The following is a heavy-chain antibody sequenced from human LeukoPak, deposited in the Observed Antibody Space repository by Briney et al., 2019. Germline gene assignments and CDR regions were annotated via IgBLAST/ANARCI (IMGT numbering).Heavy chain of an antibody. Sequence: GESLKISCKGSGYSFTSYWIGWVRQMPGKGLEWMGIIYPGDSDTRYSPSFQGQVTISADKSISTAYLQWSSLKASDTAMYYCARQSRVASYPQGHHAFDIWGQGTTVTVSS. J-gene: IGHJ3*02. V-gene: IGHV5-51*01. CDR3: ARQSRVASYPQGHHAFDI. CDR2: IYPGDSDT. D-gene: IGHD1-26*01. CDR1: GYSFTSYW.